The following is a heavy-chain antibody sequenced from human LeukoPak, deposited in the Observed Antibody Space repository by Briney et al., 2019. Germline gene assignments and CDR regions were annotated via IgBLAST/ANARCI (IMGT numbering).Heavy chain of an antibody. Sequence: GGSLRLSCAASGFTFSSYEMNWVRQAPGKGLEWVSYISSSGSTIYYADSVKGRFTISRDNAKNSLYLQMNSLRAEDTAVYYCAGLGVAGTIDYWGQGTLVTVSS. CDR3: AGLGVAGTIDY. D-gene: IGHD6-19*01. J-gene: IGHJ4*02. CDR1: GFTFSSYE. CDR2: ISSSGSTI. V-gene: IGHV3-48*03.